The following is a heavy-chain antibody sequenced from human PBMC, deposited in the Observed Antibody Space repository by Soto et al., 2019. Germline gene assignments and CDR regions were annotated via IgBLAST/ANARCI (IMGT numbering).Heavy chain of an antibody. J-gene: IGHJ5*02. Sequence: ASVKVSCKASGYTFTSYDINWVRQAPGQGLEWMGWINPNSGGTNYAQKFQGWVTMTRDTSISTAYMELSRLRSDDTAVYYCARDRVTYGSGSYPTRRFDPWGQGTLVTVSS. CDR3: ARDRVTYGSGSYPTRRFDP. D-gene: IGHD3-10*01. CDR1: GYTFTSYD. V-gene: IGHV1-2*04. CDR2: INPNSGGT.